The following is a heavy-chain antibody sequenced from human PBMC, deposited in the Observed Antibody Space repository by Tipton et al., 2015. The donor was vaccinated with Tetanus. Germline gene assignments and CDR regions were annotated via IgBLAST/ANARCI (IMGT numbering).Heavy chain of an antibody. CDR2: IYYSGST. V-gene: IGHV4-61*08. J-gene: IGHJ4*02. D-gene: IGHD1-14*01. CDR1: GGSVRSGDYY. Sequence: TLSLTCTVSGGSVRSGDYYWSWIRQPPGKGLEWIGYIYYSGSTNYNPSLKSRVTISVDTSKNQFSLKLSSVTAADTAVYYCARGTGDYWGQGTLVTVSS. CDR3: ARGTGDY.